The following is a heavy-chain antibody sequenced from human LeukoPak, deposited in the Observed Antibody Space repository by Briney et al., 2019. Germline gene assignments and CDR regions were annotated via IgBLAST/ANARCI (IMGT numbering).Heavy chain of an antibody. CDR2: IISNGGRK. V-gene: IGHV3-64*02. J-gene: IGHJ6*03. CDR3: ARVKMGATISDYYYYYMDV. Sequence: PGGSLRLSCAASGFTFSAYTIHWVRQAPGRRLESVSAIISNGGRKYTADSVKGRFTISRNNSKNTLYLQMDSLRTEDMAVYYCARVKMGATISDYYYYYMDVWGKGTTVTVSS. CDR1: GFTFSAYT. D-gene: IGHD1-26*01.